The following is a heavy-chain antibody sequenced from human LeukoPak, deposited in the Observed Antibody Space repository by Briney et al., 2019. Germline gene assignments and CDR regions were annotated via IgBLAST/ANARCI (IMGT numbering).Heavy chain of an antibody. CDR2: IYPGDSDT. V-gene: IGHV5-51*01. J-gene: IGHJ6*02. Sequence: GESLKISCKGSGYSFTSYWIGWVRQMPGKRLEWMGIIYPGDSDTRYSPSFQGQVTISADKSISTAYLQWSSLKASDTAMYYCARKSSTGTPHYYYGMGVWGQGTTVTVSS. CDR3: ARKSSTGTPHYYYGMGV. CDR1: GYSFTSYW. D-gene: IGHD6-13*01.